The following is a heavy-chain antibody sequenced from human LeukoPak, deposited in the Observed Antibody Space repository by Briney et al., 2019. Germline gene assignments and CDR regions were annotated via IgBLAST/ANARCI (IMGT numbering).Heavy chain of an antibody. D-gene: IGHD1-1*01. J-gene: IGHJ3*02. CDR3: ARGRIGTTGVHGFDI. CDR1: GYTFTSYG. CDR2: ISAYSGNT. Sequence: GASVKVSCKASGYTFTSYGISWVRQAPGQGLEWMGWISAYSGNTNFAQKLQGRVTMTTDTSTSTALMELRSLRSDDTAVYYCARGRIGTTGVHGFDIRGQGTMVTVSS. V-gene: IGHV1-18*01.